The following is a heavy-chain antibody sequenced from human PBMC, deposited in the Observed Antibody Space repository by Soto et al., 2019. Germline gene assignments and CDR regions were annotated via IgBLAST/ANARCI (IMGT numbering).Heavy chain of an antibody. Sequence: GGSLRLSCSASGFTFSDENMSWVRQVPGKGLEWVSGISGGGNYIFYADSVQGRFSISRDNPKNSLFLEMNSLRVEDTAVYYCARDSDCHSTSCFFPPHVWGQGTTVTVSS. J-gene: IGHJ6*02. D-gene: IGHD2-2*01. CDR3: ARDSDCHSTSCFFPPHV. CDR1: GFTFSDEN. V-gene: IGHV3-21*06. CDR2: ISGGGNYI.